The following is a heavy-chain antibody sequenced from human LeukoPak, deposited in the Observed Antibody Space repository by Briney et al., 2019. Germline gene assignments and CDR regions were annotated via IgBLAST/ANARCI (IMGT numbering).Heavy chain of an antibody. CDR2: IRSDGGNE. CDR1: GFTFSSYE. CDR3: AKGGYGSGSPTYHDY. Sequence: GGSLRLSCAASGFTFSSYEMNWVRQAPGKGLQWVAFIRSDGGNEHSADSVKGRFTISRDNSKNTLYLQMNSLRPEDTAMYYCAKGGYGSGSPTYHDYWGQGTLVTVSS. J-gene: IGHJ4*02. V-gene: IGHV3-30*02. D-gene: IGHD3-10*01.